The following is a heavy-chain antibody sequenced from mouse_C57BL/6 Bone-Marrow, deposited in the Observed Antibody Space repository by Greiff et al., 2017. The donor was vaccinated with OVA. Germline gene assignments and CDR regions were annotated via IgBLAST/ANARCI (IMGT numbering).Heavy chain of an antibody. D-gene: IGHD4-1*01. J-gene: IGHJ2*01. CDR2: IYPRSGHT. CDR3: ARWNGDGY. CDR1: GYTFTSYG. Sequence: VQLQQSGAELARPGASVKLSCKASGYTFTSYGISWVKQRTGQGLEWIGEIYPRSGHTYYNEKFKGKATLTADKSSSTAYMELRSLTSEDSAVYFCARWNGDGYWGQGTTLTVSS. V-gene: IGHV1-81*01.